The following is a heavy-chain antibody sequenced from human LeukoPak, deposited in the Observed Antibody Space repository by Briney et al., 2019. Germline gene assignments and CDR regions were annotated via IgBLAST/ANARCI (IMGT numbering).Heavy chain of an antibody. CDR2: ISGSGGTT. Sequence: GGSLRLSCAASEFIFNSYGMSWVRQAPGKGLEWVSAISGSGGTTYYADSVKGRFTISRDNSNNTLYLQMNSLSAEDTAVYYCAKASRRHCGSSSCYTLDYWGQGTLVTVSS. CDR3: AKASRRHCGSSSCYTLDY. CDR1: EFIFNSYG. D-gene: IGHD2-2*02. V-gene: IGHV3-23*01. J-gene: IGHJ4*02.